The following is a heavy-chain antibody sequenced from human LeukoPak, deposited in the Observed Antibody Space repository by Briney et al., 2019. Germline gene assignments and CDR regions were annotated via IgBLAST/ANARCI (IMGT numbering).Heavy chain of an antibody. CDR2: IYSGGST. V-gene: IGHV3-53*01. CDR3: ARTSSSDAVHI. Sequence: GGSLRLSCAASEITVSSNYMSWVRQAPGKGLEWVSLIYSGGSTYYADSVKGRFTISRDSSKSTLYLQMNSLRAEDTAVYYCARTSSSDAVHIWGQGTMVTVSS. J-gene: IGHJ3*02. CDR1: EITVSSNY.